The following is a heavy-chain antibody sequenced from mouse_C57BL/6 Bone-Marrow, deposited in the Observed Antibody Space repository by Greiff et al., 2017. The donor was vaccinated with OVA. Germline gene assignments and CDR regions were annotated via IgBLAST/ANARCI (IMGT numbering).Heavy chain of an antibody. J-gene: IGHJ3*01. D-gene: IGHD4-1*01. CDR2: ISDGGSYT. CDR1: GFTFSSYA. CDR3: ASHRTGSWFAY. Sequence: EVKLVESGGGLVKPGGSLKLSCAASGFTFSSYAMSWVRQTPEKRLEWVATISDGGSYTYYPDNVKGRFTISRDNAKNNLYLQMSHLKSEDTAMYYCASHRTGSWFAYWGQGTLVTVSA. V-gene: IGHV5-4*03.